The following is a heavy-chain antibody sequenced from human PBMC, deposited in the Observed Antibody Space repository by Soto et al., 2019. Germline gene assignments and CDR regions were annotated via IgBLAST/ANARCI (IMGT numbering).Heavy chain of an antibody. V-gene: IGHV1-69*13. J-gene: IGHJ5*02. Sequence: SVKVSCKASGGTFSSYAISWVRQAPGQGLEWMGGIIPIFGTANYAQKFQGRVTITADESTSTAYMELSSLRSEDTAVYYCAVRYCSSTSCSLGGAYNWFDPWRQGTLVTVSS. CDR2: IIPIFGTA. D-gene: IGHD2-2*01. CDR3: AVRYCSSTSCSLGGAYNWFDP. CDR1: GGTFSSYA.